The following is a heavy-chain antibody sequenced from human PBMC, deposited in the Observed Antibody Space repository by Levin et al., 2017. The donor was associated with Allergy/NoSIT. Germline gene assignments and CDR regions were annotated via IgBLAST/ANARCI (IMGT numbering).Heavy chain of an antibody. Sequence: LSLTCAASGFTFSNYWMTWVRQAPGKRLEWVANIKQDGSEKYYVDSVKGRFTISRDNAKNSLYLQMDSLRAEDTAVYYCARERGSCSGGSCYSSRYFDYWGQGTLVTVSS. J-gene: IGHJ4*02. CDR1: GFTFSNYW. CDR3: ARERGSCSGGSCYSSRYFDY. D-gene: IGHD2-15*01. V-gene: IGHV3-7*01. CDR2: IKQDGSEK.